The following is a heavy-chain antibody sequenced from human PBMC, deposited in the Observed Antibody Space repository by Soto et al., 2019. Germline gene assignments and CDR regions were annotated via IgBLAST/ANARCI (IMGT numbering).Heavy chain of an antibody. J-gene: IGHJ4*02. D-gene: IGHD2-15*01. CDR2: INAGNGNT. CDR1: GYTFTSYA. CDR3: ARDLGGPPDY. V-gene: IGHV1-3*01. Sequence: QVQLVQSGAEVKKPGASVKVSCKASGYTFTSYAIHWVRQAPGQRLEWMGWINAGNGNTKYSQKFQERVTITRDTAASTAYMELSSLRSEDTAGYYCARDLGGPPDYWGQGTLVTVAS.